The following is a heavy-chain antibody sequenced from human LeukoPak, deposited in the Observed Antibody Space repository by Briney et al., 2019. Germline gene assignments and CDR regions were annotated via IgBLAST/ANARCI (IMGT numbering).Heavy chain of an antibody. Sequence: LSEPLSLTCTASVGSLSIYYGSWIRQPAGKGLEWIGRIYIGGSPNYNPSLKSRVTMPVETSKNQFSFMLSSVAAADTAGYYFARGSYTSNWYSVGMDVWGQGTTVTVSS. J-gene: IGHJ6*02. D-gene: IGHD6-13*01. CDR2: IYIGGSP. V-gene: IGHV4-4*07. CDR3: ARGSYTSNWYSVGMDV. CDR1: VGSLSIYY.